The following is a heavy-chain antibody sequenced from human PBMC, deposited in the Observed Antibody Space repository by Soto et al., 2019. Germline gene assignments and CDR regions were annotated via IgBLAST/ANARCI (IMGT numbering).Heavy chain of an antibody. CDR3: ARNSYRYSGTPYAFDI. CDR1: GFTFSSYW. D-gene: IGHD1-26*01. J-gene: IGHJ3*02. CDR2: IYSGGST. V-gene: IGHV3-53*01. Sequence: GGSLRLSCAASGFTFSSYWMHWVRQAPGKGLEWVSVIYSGGSTYYADSVKGRFTISRDNSKNTLYLQMNSLRAEDTAVYYCARNSYRYSGTPYAFDIWGQGTMVTVSS.